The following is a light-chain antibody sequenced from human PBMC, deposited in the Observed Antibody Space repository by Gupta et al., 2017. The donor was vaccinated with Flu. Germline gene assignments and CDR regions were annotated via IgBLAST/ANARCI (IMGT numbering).Light chain of an antibody. CDR2: EGS. Sequence: QSALTQPAYVSGSPGQSITISCTGSSSDVGSYNLVSWYQQHPGKAPNLMIYEGSKRPSGVSNRFSGSKSGNTASLTISGLHAEDEAYYYCCSYAGSSSWVFGGGTKLTVL. CDR1: SSDVGSYNL. J-gene: IGLJ3*02. V-gene: IGLV2-23*01. CDR3: CSYAGSSSWV.